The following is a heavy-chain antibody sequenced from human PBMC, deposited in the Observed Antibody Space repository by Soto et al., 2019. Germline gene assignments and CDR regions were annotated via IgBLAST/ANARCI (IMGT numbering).Heavy chain of an antibody. CDR3: ARAYGGYADY. D-gene: IGHD5-12*01. Sequence: TSETLSLTCTVSGGSISSYYWSWIRQPPGKGLEWIGYIYYSGSTNYNPSLKSRVTISVDTSKNQFSPKLSSVTAADTAVYYCARAYGGYADYWGQGALVTVSS. J-gene: IGHJ4*02. CDR1: GGSISSYY. V-gene: IGHV4-59*01. CDR2: IYYSGST.